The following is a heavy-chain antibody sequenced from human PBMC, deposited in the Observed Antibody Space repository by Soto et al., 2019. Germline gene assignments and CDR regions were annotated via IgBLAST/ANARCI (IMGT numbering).Heavy chain of an antibody. CDR3: ARDSHDYGAFVDI. Sequence: QVQLVESGGGVVQPGRSLRLSCAASGFTFSSYAMHWVRQAPGKGLEWVAVISYDGSNKYYADSVKGRFTISRDNSKNPLYLQMNSLRAEDTAVYYGARDSHDYGAFVDIWGQGTMVTVSS. CDR2: ISYDGSNK. CDR1: GFTFSSYA. V-gene: IGHV3-30-3*01. J-gene: IGHJ3*02. D-gene: IGHD4-17*01.